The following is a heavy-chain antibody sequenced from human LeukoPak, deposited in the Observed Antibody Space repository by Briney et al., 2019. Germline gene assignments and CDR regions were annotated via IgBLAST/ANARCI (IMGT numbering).Heavy chain of an antibody. CDR2: IKQDGSEK. D-gene: IGHD3-22*01. CDR1: GFTFSSYW. CDR3: GGDLYYYESSGFLFYL. Sequence: PGGSLRLSCAASGFTFSSYWMSWVRQAPGKGLEWVANIKQDGSEKYYVDSVKGRFTISRDNAKNSLYLQMNSLRAEDTAVYYYGGDLYYYESSGFLFYLWGRGTLVTVSS. V-gene: IGHV3-7*01. J-gene: IGHJ5*02.